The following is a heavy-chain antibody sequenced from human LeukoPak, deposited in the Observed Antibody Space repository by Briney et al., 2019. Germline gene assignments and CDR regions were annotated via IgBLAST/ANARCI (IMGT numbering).Heavy chain of an antibody. Sequence: SETLSLTCTVSGGSISSSGYYWDWIRQTPGTGLEWIGNIHYSEGTSYNPSLESRVTMSVDTSTNLFSLRLSSVTAADTAVYYCARMEVSAHFDYWGQGTLVTVSS. V-gene: IGHV4-39*01. CDR3: ARMEVSAHFDY. J-gene: IGHJ4*02. D-gene: IGHD1-14*01. CDR2: IHYSEGT. CDR1: GGSISSSGYY.